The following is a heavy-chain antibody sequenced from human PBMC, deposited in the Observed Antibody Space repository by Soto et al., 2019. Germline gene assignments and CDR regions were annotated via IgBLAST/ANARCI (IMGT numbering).Heavy chain of an antibody. J-gene: IGHJ4*02. D-gene: IGHD2-15*01. V-gene: IGHV2-5*01. CDR2: LSASDDK. CDR3: AHTPQKGLALVF. Sequence: QITLKESGPTLVKPTQTLTLTCSFSVFSLSTSGVIVGWIRQPPGKALAWLALLSASDDKRYSPSLKSRLTITKDNPRNQVVLTMPTVDPMYTATYYCAHTPQKGLALVFCGQGSLVTLSS. CDR1: VFSLSTSGVI.